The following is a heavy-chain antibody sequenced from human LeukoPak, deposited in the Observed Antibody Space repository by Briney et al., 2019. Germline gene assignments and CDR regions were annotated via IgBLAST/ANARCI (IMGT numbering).Heavy chain of an antibody. Sequence: PGGSLRLSCAASGFPFSTHSLTWVRQAPGKGLEWVSSISAGGDFLYYGDSVKGRFTISRDNAKNSLFLQLNSLRAEDTAIYYCARDSTIVTEYDYYYYGMDVWGQGTTVTVSS. V-gene: IGHV3-21*01. CDR3: ARDSTIVTEYDYYYYGMDV. CDR1: GFPFSTHS. CDR2: ISAGGDFL. J-gene: IGHJ6*02. D-gene: IGHD1-26*01.